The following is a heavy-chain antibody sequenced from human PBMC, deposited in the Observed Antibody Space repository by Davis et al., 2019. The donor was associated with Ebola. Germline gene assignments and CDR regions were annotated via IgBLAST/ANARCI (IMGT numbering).Heavy chain of an antibody. V-gene: IGHV1-46*01. CDR3: ARGGKGIAAAGTGAFDI. Sequence: ASVKVSCKASGYTFTSYYMHWVRQAPGQGLEWMGIINPSGGSTSYAQKFQGRDTMTRDTSTSTVYMELSSLRSEDTAVYYCARGGKGIAAAGTGAFDIWGQGTMVTVSS. D-gene: IGHD6-13*01. CDR2: INPSGGST. CDR1: GYTFTSYY. J-gene: IGHJ3*02.